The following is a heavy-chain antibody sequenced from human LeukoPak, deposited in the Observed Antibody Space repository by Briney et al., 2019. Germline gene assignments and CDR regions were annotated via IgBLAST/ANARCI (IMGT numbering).Heavy chain of an antibody. J-gene: IGHJ4*02. CDR3: AGSLAYCGGDCRLGDY. V-gene: IGHV3-66*01. Sequence: GESLRLSCAASGFTVSNNYMTWVRQPPGKGLEWVSVMYSVGSTYYADSVKGRFTISRDNSKNTLYLLMNSLRAEDRAVYYCAGSLAYCGGDCRLGDYWGQGTLVTVSS. CDR1: GFTVSNNY. CDR2: MYSVGST. D-gene: IGHD2-21*02.